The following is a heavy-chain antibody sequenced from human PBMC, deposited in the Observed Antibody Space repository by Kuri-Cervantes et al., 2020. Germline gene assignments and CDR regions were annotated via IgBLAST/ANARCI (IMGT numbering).Heavy chain of an antibody. D-gene: IGHD2-15*01. V-gene: IGHV1-18*01. CDR2: ISAYNGNT. CDR3: ARVVPGYCSGGSCHVGHFDY. Sequence: ASVKVSCKASGYTFTSYGISWVRQAPGQGLEWMGWISAYNGNTNYAQKLQGRVTMTTDTSTSTAYMELSSLRSGDTAVYYCARVVPGYCSGGSCHVGHFDYWGQGTLVTVSS. J-gene: IGHJ4*02. CDR1: GYTFTSYG.